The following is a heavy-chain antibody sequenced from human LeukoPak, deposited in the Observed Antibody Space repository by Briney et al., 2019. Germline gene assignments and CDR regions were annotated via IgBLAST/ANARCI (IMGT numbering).Heavy chain of an antibody. J-gene: IGHJ3*02. Sequence: GASVKVSCKASGYTFTSYDINWVRQAPGQGLEWMGWINTNTGNPTYAQGFTGRFVFSLDTSVSTAYLQISSLKAEDTAVYYCARLFVVVPAAVNHDAFDIWGQGTMVTVSS. CDR3: ARLFVVVPAAVNHDAFDI. CDR1: GYTFTSYD. V-gene: IGHV7-4-1*02. D-gene: IGHD2-2*01. CDR2: INTNTGNP.